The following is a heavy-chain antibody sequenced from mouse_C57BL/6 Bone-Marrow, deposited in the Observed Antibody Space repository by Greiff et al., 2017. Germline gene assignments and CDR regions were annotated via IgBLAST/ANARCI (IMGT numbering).Heavy chain of an antibody. D-gene: IGHD1-1*01. V-gene: IGHV14-4*01. Sequence: VQLQQSGAELVRPGASVKLSCTASGFNIKDDYMHWVKQRPEKGLEWIGWIDPENGDTEYASKFQGKATITADTSSNTAYLQLSSLTSEDTAVYYCTTVFITTVVATGAMDYWGQGTSVTVSS. CDR1: GFNIKDDY. CDR2: IDPENGDT. CDR3: TTVFITTVVATGAMDY. J-gene: IGHJ4*01.